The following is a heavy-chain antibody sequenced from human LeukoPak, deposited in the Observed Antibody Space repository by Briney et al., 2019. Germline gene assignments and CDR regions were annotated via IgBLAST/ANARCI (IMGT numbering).Heavy chain of an antibody. Sequence: GRSLRLSCAASGFTFSSYGMHWVRQAPGKGLEWVAVISYDGSNKYYADSVKGRFTISRDNSKNTLYLQMNSLRAEDTAMYYCARDSGFYGSGSYYNSNWGQGTLVTVSS. CDR1: GFTFSSYG. D-gene: IGHD3-10*01. V-gene: IGHV3-30*03. CDR3: ARDSGFYGSGSYYNSN. J-gene: IGHJ4*02. CDR2: ISYDGSNK.